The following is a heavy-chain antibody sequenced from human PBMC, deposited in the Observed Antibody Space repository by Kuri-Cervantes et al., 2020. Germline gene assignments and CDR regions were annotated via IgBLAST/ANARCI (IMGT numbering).Heavy chain of an antibody. J-gene: IGHJ6*02. CDR3: AKARGYSYGYYYYGMDV. V-gene: IGHV3-9*01. D-gene: IGHD5-18*01. CDR2: ISWNSGSI. Sequence: GGSLRLSCAASGFTFDDYAMHWARQAPGKGLEWVSGISWNSGSIGYADSVKGRFTISRDNAKNSLYLQMNSLRAEDTALYYCAKARGYSYGYYYYGMDVWGQGTTVTVSS. CDR1: GFTFDDYA.